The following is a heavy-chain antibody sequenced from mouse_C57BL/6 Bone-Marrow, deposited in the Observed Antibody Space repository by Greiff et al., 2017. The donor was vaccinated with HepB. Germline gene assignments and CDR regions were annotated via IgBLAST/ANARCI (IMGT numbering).Heavy chain of an antibody. V-gene: IGHV1-61*01. Sequence: QVQLQQPGAELVRPGSSVKLSCKASGYTFTSYWMDWVKQRPGQGLEWIGNIYPSDSETHYNQKFKDKATLTVDKSSSTAYMQLSSLTSEDSVVYYCARRGIYYDYVYFDYWGQGTTLTVSS. CDR1: GYTFTSYW. CDR2: IYPSDSET. J-gene: IGHJ2*01. CDR3: ARRGIYYDYVYFDY. D-gene: IGHD2-4*01.